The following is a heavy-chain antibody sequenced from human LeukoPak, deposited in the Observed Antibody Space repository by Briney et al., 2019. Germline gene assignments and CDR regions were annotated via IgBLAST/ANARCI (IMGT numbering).Heavy chain of an antibody. CDR3: ARVKMVRGVMGAFDI. D-gene: IGHD3-10*01. Sequence: SETLSLTCAVYGGSFSGYYWSWIRQPPGKGLEWIGEINHSGSTNYNPSLKSRVTISVDTSKNQFSLKLSSVTAADTAVYYCARVKMVRGVMGAFDIWGQGTMVTVSS. CDR1: GGSFSGYY. J-gene: IGHJ3*02. CDR2: INHSGST. V-gene: IGHV4-34*01.